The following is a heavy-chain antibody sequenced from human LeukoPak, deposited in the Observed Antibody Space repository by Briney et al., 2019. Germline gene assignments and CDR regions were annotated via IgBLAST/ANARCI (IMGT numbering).Heavy chain of an antibody. J-gene: IGHJ1*01. Sequence: GASVKVSCKASGYTFTSYGISWVRQAPAQGLEWMGWISAYNGNTNYARKLQGRVTMNIDTAASTAYMELRSLRSDEMAVYYCAREYYDFWSGYSNEYFQHWGQGTVVTVSS. V-gene: IGHV1-18*03. CDR1: GYTFTSYG. CDR3: AREYYDFWSGYSNEYFQH. D-gene: IGHD3-3*01. CDR2: ISAYNGNT.